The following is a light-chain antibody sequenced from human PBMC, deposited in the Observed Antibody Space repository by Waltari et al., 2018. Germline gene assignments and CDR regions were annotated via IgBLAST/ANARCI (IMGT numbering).Light chain of an antibody. V-gene: IGKV3-11*01. CDR2: DAS. CDR3: QQRSDWPLT. Sequence: EIVLSQSPATLSWSPGERDIPSYWASQSVSTFLTWYQQKPGQTPRLLIYDASNRATGIPARFSGSGSGTDFTLTISSLEPEDFAVYYCQQRSDWPLTFGGGTKVEVK. CDR1: QSVSTF. J-gene: IGKJ4*01.